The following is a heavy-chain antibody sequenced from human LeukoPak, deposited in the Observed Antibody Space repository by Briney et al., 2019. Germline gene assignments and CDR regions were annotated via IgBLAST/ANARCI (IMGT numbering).Heavy chain of an antibody. J-gene: IGHJ1*01. CDR3: STAVNGSYFD. Sequence: GGSLRLSCAASGFTFTYAWMTWVRQAPGKGLEGVGRIKSNPDGGTADYAAPVKGRFTISRDDSRNTLYLQMDNLEIDDTAVYFCSTAVNGSYFDWGQGTLVIVSS. CDR2: IKSNPDGGTA. V-gene: IGHV3-15*01. D-gene: IGHD1-26*01. CDR1: GFTFTYAW.